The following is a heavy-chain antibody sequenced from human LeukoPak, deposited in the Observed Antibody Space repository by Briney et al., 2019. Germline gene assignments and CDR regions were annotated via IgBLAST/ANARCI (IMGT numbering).Heavy chain of an antibody. CDR3: ARLMWELPPHYYYMDV. CDR1: GFTISSYA. J-gene: IGHJ6*03. CDR2: ISDSGGNT. Sequence: PGGSLRLSCAASGFTISSYAMSWVRQAPGKGLEWVSGISDSGGNTYYADSVKGRFTISRDNSKNTLYLQMNSLRAEDTAVYYCARLMWELPPHYYYMDVWGKGTTVTISS. D-gene: IGHD1-26*01. V-gene: IGHV3-23*01.